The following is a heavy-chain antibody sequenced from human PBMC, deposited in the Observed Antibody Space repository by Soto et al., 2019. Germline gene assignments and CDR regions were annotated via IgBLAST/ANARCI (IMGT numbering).Heavy chain of an antibody. J-gene: IGHJ4*02. Sequence: PSQTLSLTCALSGDRVSSTSAAWNWIRQSPSRGLEWLGRTYYKSKWSNEYSVSVKSRMTISPDTSKNQFSLRLNSVTPEDTAVYYCARTRGYFDYWGQGVLVTVSS. CDR3: ARTRGYFDY. CDR1: GDRVSSTSAA. D-gene: IGHD3-10*01. CDR2: TYYKSKWSN. V-gene: IGHV6-1*01.